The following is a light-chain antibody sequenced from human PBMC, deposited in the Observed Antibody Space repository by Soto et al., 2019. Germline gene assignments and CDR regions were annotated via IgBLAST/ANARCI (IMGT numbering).Light chain of an antibody. CDR3: QQYDNWPQT. J-gene: IGKJ1*01. V-gene: IGKV3-15*01. CDR2: GAS. CDR1: QSVSSD. Sequence: IVMTQSPPTRSVSQRERATLSCRASQSVSSDLAWYQHKPGQAPRLLIYGASTRATGIPARFSGRGSGTEFTLTISSLQSVDFAVYYCQQYDNWPQTFGQGTKVDIK.